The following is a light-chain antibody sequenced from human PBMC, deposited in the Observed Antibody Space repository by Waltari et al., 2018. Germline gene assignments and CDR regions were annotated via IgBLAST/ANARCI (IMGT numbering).Light chain of an antibody. CDR3: QAWDSSVV. CDR2: QDS. V-gene: IGLV3-1*01. Sequence: SYELTQPTSVSVSPGQTASIPCSGDKLGEKYACWYQQRPGQSPVLFIYQDSKRPSGSPDRFSGSNSGNTATLTISGTQAMDEADYYCQAWDSSVVFGGGTKLTVL. CDR1: KLGEKY. J-gene: IGLJ2*01.